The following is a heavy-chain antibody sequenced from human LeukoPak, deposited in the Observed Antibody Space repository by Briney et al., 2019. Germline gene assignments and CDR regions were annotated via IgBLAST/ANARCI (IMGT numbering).Heavy chain of an antibody. CDR3: ARAYSGYDRGSRQPKPRKYYFDY. Sequence: PGASVKVSCKASGYTFTSYDINWMRQATGQGLEWMGWMNPNSGNTGYAQKFQGRVTMTRNTSISTAYMELSSLRSEDTAVYYCARAYSGYDRGSRQPKPRKYYFDYWGQGTLVTVSS. V-gene: IGHV1-8*01. D-gene: IGHD5-12*01. CDR1: GYTFTSYD. CDR2: MNPNSGNT. J-gene: IGHJ4*02.